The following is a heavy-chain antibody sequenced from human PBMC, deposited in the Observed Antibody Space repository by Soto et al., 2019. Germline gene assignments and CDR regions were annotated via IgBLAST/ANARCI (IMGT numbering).Heavy chain of an antibody. CDR3: AKASYGLVYFDY. J-gene: IGHJ4*02. D-gene: IGHD4-17*01. V-gene: IGHV4-4*02. CDR1: GDSLSTSFW. Sequence: QVQLQESGPRLVKPSETLSLTCTVSGDSLSTSFWWTWVRQSPGKGLEWIGQIYHVGSTNYNPALKSRVTISVDKSKNQFSLKLTSVNAADTAVYYCAKASYGLVYFDYWGQGALVAVSS. CDR2: IYHVGST.